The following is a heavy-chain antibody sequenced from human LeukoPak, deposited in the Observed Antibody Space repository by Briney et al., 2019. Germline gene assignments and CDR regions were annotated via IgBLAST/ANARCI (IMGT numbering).Heavy chain of an antibody. V-gene: IGHV1-18*01. Sequence: GSSVKVSCKASGGTFSSYAISWVRQAPGQGLEWMGWISAYNGNTNYAQKLQGRVTMTTDTSTSTAYMELRSLRSDDTAVYYCARDLYSSSWYRRAVFDYWGQGTLVTVSS. J-gene: IGHJ4*02. CDR2: ISAYNGNT. CDR1: GGTFSSYA. D-gene: IGHD6-13*01. CDR3: ARDLYSSSWYRRAVFDY.